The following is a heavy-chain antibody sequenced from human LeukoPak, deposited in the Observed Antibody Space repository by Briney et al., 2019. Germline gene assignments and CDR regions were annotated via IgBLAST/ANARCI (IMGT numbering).Heavy chain of an antibody. J-gene: IGHJ4*02. Sequence: SETLSLTCTVSGDSSRSSDSYRGWIRQPPGKGLEWIGSLYYSGSSYYNPSLKSRVTISADTSKDQFSLKLTSVTAADTAVYYCVLMAGYWGQGTLVTVSS. CDR3: VLMAGY. CDR1: GDSSRSSDSY. CDR2: LYYSGSS. D-gene: IGHD3-16*01. V-gene: IGHV4-39*01.